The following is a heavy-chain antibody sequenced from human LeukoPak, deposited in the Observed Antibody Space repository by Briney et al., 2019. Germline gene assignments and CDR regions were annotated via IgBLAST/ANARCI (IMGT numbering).Heavy chain of an antibody. J-gene: IGHJ4*02. V-gene: IGHV3-64*01. CDR3: ARQAAGVVY. CDR2: ISGNGGST. Sequence: GGSLRLSCAASGFTFSTYAIHWVRQAPGKGLEYVSGISGNGGSTYYANSVKGRFTISRDNSKNTLYLQMGGLRVEDMAVYYCARQAAGVVYWGQGTLVTVSS. D-gene: IGHD6-13*01. CDR1: GFTFSTYA.